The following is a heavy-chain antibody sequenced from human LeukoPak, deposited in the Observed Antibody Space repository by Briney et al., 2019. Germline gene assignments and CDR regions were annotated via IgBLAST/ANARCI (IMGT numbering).Heavy chain of an antibody. D-gene: IGHD3-22*01. CDR2: IYYSGST. Sequence: PSETLSLTCTVSGGPISSYYWSWIRQPPGKGLEWIGYIYYSGSTYYNPSLKSRVTISVDTSKNQFSLKLSSVTAADTAVYYCARGYYDSSGYYLDYWGQGTLVTVSS. V-gene: IGHV4-59*08. J-gene: IGHJ4*02. CDR3: ARGYYDSSGYYLDY. CDR1: GGPISSYY.